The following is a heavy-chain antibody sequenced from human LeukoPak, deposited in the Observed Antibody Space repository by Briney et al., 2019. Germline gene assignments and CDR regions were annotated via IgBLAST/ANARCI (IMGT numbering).Heavy chain of an antibody. CDR2: ISGSGGST. V-gene: IGHV3-23*01. CDR3: AKIYGSGGYYFDY. Sequence: TGGSLRLSCAASGFTFSSYAMSWVRQAPGKGLEWVSAISGSGGSTYYADSVKGRCTISRDNSKNTLYLQMNSLRAEDTAVYYCAKIYGSGGYYFDYWGQGTLVTVSS. D-gene: IGHD3-10*01. CDR1: GFTFSSYA. J-gene: IGHJ4*02.